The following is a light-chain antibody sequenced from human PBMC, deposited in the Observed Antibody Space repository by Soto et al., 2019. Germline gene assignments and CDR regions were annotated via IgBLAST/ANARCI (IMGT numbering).Light chain of an antibody. CDR2: EVS. CDR1: SIDVGGYNY. Sequence: QSALTQPASVSGSPGQSITISCTGTSIDVGGYNYVSWYQQHPGKAPKLMIYEVSNRPSGVSNRFSGSKSGNTASLTISGLQAEDEADYYCSSYTSSSTQVFXTGTKVTVL. CDR3: SSYTSSSTQV. V-gene: IGLV2-14*01. J-gene: IGLJ1*01.